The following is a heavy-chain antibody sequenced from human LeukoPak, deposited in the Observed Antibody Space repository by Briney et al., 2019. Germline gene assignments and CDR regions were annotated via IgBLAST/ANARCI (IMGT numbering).Heavy chain of an antibody. D-gene: IGHD1-7*01. CDR2: ISGSGGST. V-gene: IGHV3-23*01. CDR1: GFTFSSYA. Sequence: PGGSLRLSCAASGFTFSSYAMSWVRQAPGKGLEWVSAISGSGGSTYYADSVKGRFTISRDNSKNTLYLQTNSLRAEDTAVYYCAKDRGYNWNYRIFDYWGQGTLVTVSS. J-gene: IGHJ4*02. CDR3: AKDRGYNWNYRIFDY.